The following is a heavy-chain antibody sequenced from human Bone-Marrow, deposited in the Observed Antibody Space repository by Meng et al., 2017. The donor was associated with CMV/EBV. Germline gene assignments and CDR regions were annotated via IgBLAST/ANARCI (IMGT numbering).Heavy chain of an antibody. D-gene: IGHD2-2*01. CDR3: ARADIVVVPAATKRYYYGMDV. CDR2: ILPTLGIA. CDR1: GGTFSSYT. J-gene: IGHJ6*02. Sequence: SVKVSCKASGGTFSSYTITWVRQAPGQGLEWMGRILPTLGIATYAQKFQGRVTFTADKSTSTAYMELSSLRSEDTAVYYCARADIVVVPAATKRYYYGMDVWGQGTTVTVSS. V-gene: IGHV1-69*02.